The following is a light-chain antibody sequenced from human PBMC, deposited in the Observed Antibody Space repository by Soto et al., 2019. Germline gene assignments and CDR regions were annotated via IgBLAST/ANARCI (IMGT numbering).Light chain of an antibody. CDR1: SSDVGGYNS. V-gene: IGLV2-14*03. Sequence: QSVLTQPASVSGSPGQSITISCTGTSSDVGGYNSVSWYQQHPGKAPKLMIYDVSDRPSGVSNRFSASKSGNTASLTISGLQAEDEAHYYCSSYTSSSTLFGTGTKVTVL. J-gene: IGLJ1*01. CDR3: SSYTSSSTL. CDR2: DVS.